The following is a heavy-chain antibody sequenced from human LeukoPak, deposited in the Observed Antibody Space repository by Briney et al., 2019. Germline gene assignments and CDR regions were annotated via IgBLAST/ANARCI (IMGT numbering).Heavy chain of an antibody. J-gene: IGHJ4*02. CDR1: GGSISSSSYY. D-gene: IGHD3-22*01. CDR3: ARVVRYYDSSGPFDY. Sequence: SETLSLTCTVSGGSISSSSYYWGWIRQPPGKGLEWIGSIYYSGSTYYNPSLKSRVTISVDRSKNQFSLKLSSVTAADTAVYYCARVVRYYDSSGPFDYWGQGTLVTVSS. CDR2: IYYSGST. V-gene: IGHV4-39*07.